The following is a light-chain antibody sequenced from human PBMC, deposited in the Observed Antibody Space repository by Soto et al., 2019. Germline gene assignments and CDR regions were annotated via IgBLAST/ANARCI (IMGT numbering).Light chain of an antibody. CDR3: QSSDSSSAYVL. J-gene: IGLJ2*01. CDR2: KDT. Sequence: SYELTQPPSVSVSPGQTARITCSGDSLPKQYAHWYQQRPGRAPVLVICKDTERPSGIPDRFSGSSSGTTVTLTITGVQAXXXXXXXXQSSDSSSAYVLFGGGTKLTVL. V-gene: IGLV3-25*02. CDR1: SLPKQY.